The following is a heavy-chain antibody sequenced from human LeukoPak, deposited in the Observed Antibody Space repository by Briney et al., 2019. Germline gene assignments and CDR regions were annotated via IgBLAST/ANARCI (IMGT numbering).Heavy chain of an antibody. Sequence: GGSLRLSCAASGFTFSSYAMSWVRQAPGKGLEWASVISGGGGSTYYADSVKGRFTISRDSSKNTLSLQMNSLRAEDTAVHYCAKEMGSSGRTSTSIDVWGQGTTVTVSS. J-gene: IGHJ6*02. CDR1: GFTFSSYA. CDR2: ISGGGGST. CDR3: AKEMGSSGRTSTSIDV. V-gene: IGHV3-23*01. D-gene: IGHD6-19*01.